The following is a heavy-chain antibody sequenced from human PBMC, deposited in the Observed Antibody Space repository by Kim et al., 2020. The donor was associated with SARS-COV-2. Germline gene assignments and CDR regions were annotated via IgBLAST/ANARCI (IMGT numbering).Heavy chain of an antibody. D-gene: IGHD6-13*01. CDR1: GGSISSSSYY. Sequence: SETLSLTCTVSGGSISSSSYYWGWIRQPPGKGLVWIGSIDYSGSTYYNPSLKSRVTISEDTFKNQFSLKLSSVTAADTAVYYCAGGSSRRHDAFEIWGQGTMVTVSS. J-gene: IGHJ3*02. CDR2: IDYSGST. V-gene: IGHV4-39*01. CDR3: AGGSSRRHDAFEI.